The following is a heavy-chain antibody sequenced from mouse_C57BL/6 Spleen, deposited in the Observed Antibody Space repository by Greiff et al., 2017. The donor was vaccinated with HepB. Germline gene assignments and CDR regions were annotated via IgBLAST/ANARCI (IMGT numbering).Heavy chain of an antibody. CDR1: GYTFTSYW. J-gene: IGHJ1*03. V-gene: IGHV1-69*01. CDR3: ARWLPPYWYFDV. D-gene: IGHD2-2*01. Sequence: QVQLQQPGAELVMPGASVKLSCKASGYTFTSYWMHWVKQRPGQGLEWIGEIDPSDSYTNYNQKFKGKSTLTVDKSSSTAYMQLSSLTSEDSAVYYCARWLPPYWYFDVWGTGTTVTVSS. CDR2: IDPSDSYT.